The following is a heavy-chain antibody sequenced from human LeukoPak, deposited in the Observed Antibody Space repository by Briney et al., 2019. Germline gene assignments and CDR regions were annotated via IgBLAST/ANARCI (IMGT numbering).Heavy chain of an antibody. CDR2: ISYDGSNK. V-gene: IGHV3-30*04. J-gene: IGHJ3*02. Sequence: GRSLRLSCAASGFTFSSYAMHWVRQAPGKGLEWVAAISYDGSNKYYADSVKGRFTISRDNSKNTLYLQMNSLRAEDTAVYYCARASGYSSGWSKPDAFDIWGQGTMVTVSS. CDR3: ARASGYSSGWSKPDAFDI. D-gene: IGHD6-19*01. CDR1: GFTFSSYA.